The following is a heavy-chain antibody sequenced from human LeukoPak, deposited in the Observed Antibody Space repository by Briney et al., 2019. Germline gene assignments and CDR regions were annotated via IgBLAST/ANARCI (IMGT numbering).Heavy chain of an antibody. J-gene: IGHJ4*02. D-gene: IGHD3-22*01. CDR3: AAAWLDRGFGFDY. CDR2: IVVGSGNT. Sequence: GASVKVSRKASGFTSTSSAVQWVRQARGQRLEWIGWIVVGSGNTNYAQKFQERVTITRDMSTSTAYMELSSLRSEDTAVYYCAAAWLDRGFGFDYWGQGTLVTVSS. V-gene: IGHV1-58*01. CDR1: GFTSTSSA.